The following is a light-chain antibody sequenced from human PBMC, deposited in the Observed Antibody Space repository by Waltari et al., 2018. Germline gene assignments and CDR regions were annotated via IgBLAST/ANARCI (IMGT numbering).Light chain of an antibody. CDR2: RKN. J-gene: IGLJ1*01. CDR3: ASWDDSHYV. CDR1: NSNLGSNY. V-gene: IGLV1-47*01. Sequence: QSVLTQPPSASGTPGQRVSISCSGSNSNLGSNYLYWYQQLPGMAPKLLIYRKNRRAAGCPARCSGSQYGTSASLAISGVRSEDEAVYYGASWDDSHYVFGPGTKVTVL.